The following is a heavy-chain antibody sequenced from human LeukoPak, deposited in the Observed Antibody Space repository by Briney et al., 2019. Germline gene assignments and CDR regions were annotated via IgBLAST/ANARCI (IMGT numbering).Heavy chain of an antibody. J-gene: IGHJ6*03. V-gene: IGHV4-59*01. CDR3: ARVAYSSGWAVGYYYYMDV. CDR1: GGSISSYY. CDR2: IYYSGST. Sequence: SETLSLTCTVSGGSISSYYWSWIRQPPGKGLEWIGYIYYSGSTNYNPSLKSRVTISVDTSKNQFSLKLSSVTAADTAVYYCARVAYSSGWAVGYYYYMDVWGKGTTVTISS. D-gene: IGHD6-19*01.